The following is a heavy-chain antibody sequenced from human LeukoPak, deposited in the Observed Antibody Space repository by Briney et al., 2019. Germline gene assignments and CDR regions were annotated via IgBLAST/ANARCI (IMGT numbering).Heavy chain of an antibody. Sequence: SETLSLTCTVSGGSISSYYWSWIRQPPGKGLEWIGYIYYSGSTNYNPSLKSRVTISVDTSKNQFSLKLSSVTAADTAVYYCARYNRVMDAFDIWGQGTMVTVSS. V-gene: IGHV4-59*01. J-gene: IGHJ3*02. CDR3: ARYNRVMDAFDI. CDR1: GGSISSYY. D-gene: IGHD1-1*01. CDR2: IYYSGST.